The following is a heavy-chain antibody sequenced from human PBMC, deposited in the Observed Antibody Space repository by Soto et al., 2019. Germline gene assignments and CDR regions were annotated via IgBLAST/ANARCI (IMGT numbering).Heavy chain of an antibody. CDR3: AKDLTRQLAYWLDP. D-gene: IGHD6-6*01. J-gene: IGHJ5*02. CDR1: GFSFTGYY. Sequence: ASVKVSCKASGFSFTGYYIHWLRQAPGQGLEWMGWINAHSGGTEYAQKFQGRVTLTRDTSIATAYLTLTSLTSDDTALYYCAKDLTRQLAYWLDPWGQGTQVTSPQ. V-gene: IGHV1-2*02. CDR2: INAHSGGT.